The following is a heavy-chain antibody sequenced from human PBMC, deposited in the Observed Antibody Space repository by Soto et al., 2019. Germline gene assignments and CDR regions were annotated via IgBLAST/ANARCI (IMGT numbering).Heavy chain of an antibody. CDR3: AKDDYGNYYYYGMDV. CDR2: ISYDGSNK. D-gene: IGHD4-17*01. CDR1: GFTFSSYG. J-gene: IGHJ6*02. Sequence: QVQLVESGGGVVQPGRSLRLSCAASGFTFSSYGMHWVRQAPGKGLEWVAVISYDGSNKYYADSVKGRFTISRDNSKNTLYLQMNSLRAEDTAVYYCAKDDYGNYYYYGMDVWGHGTTVTVTS. V-gene: IGHV3-30*18.